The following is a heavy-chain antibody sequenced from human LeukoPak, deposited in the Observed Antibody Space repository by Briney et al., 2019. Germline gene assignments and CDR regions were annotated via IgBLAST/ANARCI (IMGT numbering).Heavy chain of an antibody. D-gene: IGHD4-23*01. V-gene: IGHV1-69*01. CDR3: ARDLYGGKTRYFDY. J-gene: IGHJ4*02. Sequence: ASVKVSCKASGGTFSSYAISWVRQAPGQGLEWMGGIIPIFGTANYAQKSQGRVTITADESTSTAYMELSSLRSEDTAVYYCARDLYGGKTRYFDYWGQGTLVTVSS. CDR2: IIPIFGTA. CDR1: GGTFSSYA.